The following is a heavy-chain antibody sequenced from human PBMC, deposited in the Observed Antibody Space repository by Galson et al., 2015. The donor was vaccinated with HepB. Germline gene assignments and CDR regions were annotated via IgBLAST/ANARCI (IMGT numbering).Heavy chain of an antibody. J-gene: IGHJ6*03. CDR1: GYTFTGYY. CDR2: INPNSGGT. Sequence: SVKVSCKASGYTFTGYYMHWVRQAPGQGLEWMGRINPNSGGTNYAQKFQGRVTMTRDTSISTAYMELSRLRSDDTAVYYCARAPSPGYYYYYMDVWGKGTTVTVSS. D-gene: IGHD7-27*01. V-gene: IGHV1-2*06. CDR3: ARAPSPGYYYYYMDV.